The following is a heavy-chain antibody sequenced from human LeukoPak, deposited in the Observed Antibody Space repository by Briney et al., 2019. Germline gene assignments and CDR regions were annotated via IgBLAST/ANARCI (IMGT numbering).Heavy chain of an antibody. V-gene: IGHV4-59*01. J-gene: IGHJ4*02. CDR3: AREGDSSSPPDY. CDR2: VYYSEHT. D-gene: IGHD6-13*01. CDR1: GASISDYY. Sequence: PSETLSLTCTVSGASISDYYWSWIRQPPGKGLEWIGYVYYSEHTNYNPSLKSRVTISVDTSKNQFSLKLSSVTAADTAVYYCAREGDSSSPPDYWGQGTLVTVSS.